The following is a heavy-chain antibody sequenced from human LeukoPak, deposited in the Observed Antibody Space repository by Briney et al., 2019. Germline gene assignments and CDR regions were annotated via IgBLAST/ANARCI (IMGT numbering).Heavy chain of an antibody. CDR2: IYHSGST. CDR3: AGNVDTAMVTFDS. D-gene: IGHD5-18*01. J-gene: IGHJ4*02. V-gene: IGHV4-38-2*01. Sequence: PSETLSLTCAVSDYSISSAYYWGWIRQPPGKGLEWIGSIYHSGSTYYNPSLKSRVTISVDTPKNQFSLKVTSVTAADTAVYYCAGNVDTAMVTFDSWGQGALVTVSS. CDR1: DYSISSAYY.